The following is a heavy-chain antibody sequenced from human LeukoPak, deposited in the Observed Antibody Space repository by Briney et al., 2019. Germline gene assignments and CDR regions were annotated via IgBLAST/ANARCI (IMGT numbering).Heavy chain of an antibody. Sequence: ASVKVSCKASGYTFTGYYMHWVRQAPGQGLEWMGWINPNSGGTNYAQKFQGRVTMTRDTSIGTAYMELSRLRSDDTAVYYCARAPLIGSPGIHWGQGTLVTVSS. CDR1: GYTFTGYY. CDR3: ARAPLIGSPGIH. D-gene: IGHD5/OR15-5a*01. V-gene: IGHV1-2*02. J-gene: IGHJ4*02. CDR2: INPNSGGT.